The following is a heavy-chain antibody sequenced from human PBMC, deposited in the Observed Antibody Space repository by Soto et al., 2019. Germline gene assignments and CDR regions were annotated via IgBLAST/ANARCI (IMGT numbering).Heavy chain of an antibody. V-gene: IGHV1-18*04. D-gene: IGHD3-10*01. CDR2: ISASNGDT. CDR1: GYTFTNHG. J-gene: IGHJ6*03. CDR3: ARMVRGSKIDYYYYMDV. Sequence: QVALVQSGVEVKKPGASVKVSCKASGYTFTNHGLSWVRQAPGQGLEWMGWISASNGDTNYAQKFLGRVTVTTDTSTSTGYMELRSLKSEATAVYYCARMVRGSKIDYYYYMDVWGKGTTVIVSS.